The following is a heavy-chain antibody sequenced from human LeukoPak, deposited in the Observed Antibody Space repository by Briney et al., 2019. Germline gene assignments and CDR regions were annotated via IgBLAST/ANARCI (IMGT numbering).Heavy chain of an antibody. V-gene: IGHV3-23*01. J-gene: IGHJ4*02. CDR3: AKAPVASCRGAFCYPFDC. CDR2: ISGSGGST. D-gene: IGHD2-15*01. CDR1: GFTFTTYG. Sequence: GGTLRLSCAVSGFTFTTYGMTWIRQAPGKGLEWVSTISGSGGSTFYADSVRGRFTISRDNSKNTLYLQMNSLRAEETAIYYCAKAPVASCRGAFCYPFDCWGQGNLVTVSS.